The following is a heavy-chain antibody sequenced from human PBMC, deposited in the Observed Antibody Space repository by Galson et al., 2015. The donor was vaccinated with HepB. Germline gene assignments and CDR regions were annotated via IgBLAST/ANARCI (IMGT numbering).Heavy chain of an antibody. D-gene: IGHD1-14*01. Sequence: SLRLSCAGSGFNSSIFWMSWVRQAPGEGLEWVANIKQDGREKYYVGPVKGRFTISRDNAGNSLYLQMNSLRGEDTALYYCARSSEGYFDSWGQGILVTVSS. CDR1: GFNSSIFW. CDR3: ARSSEGYFDS. CDR2: IKQDGREK. V-gene: IGHV3-7*01. J-gene: IGHJ4*02.